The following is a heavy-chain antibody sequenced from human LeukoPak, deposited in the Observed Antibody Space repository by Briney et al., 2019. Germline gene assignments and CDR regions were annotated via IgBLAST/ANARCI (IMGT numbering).Heavy chain of an antibody. D-gene: IGHD3-10*01. Sequence: GSLRLSCAASGFTFSSYAMCWVRQAPGKGLEWVSAISGSGGSTYYADSVKGRFTISRDNAKNSLYLQMNSLRAEDTAVYYCARAAGSGSYDDYWGQGTLVTVSS. CDR3: ARAAGSGSYDDY. CDR2: ISGSGGST. J-gene: IGHJ4*02. CDR1: GFTFSSYA. V-gene: IGHV3-23*01.